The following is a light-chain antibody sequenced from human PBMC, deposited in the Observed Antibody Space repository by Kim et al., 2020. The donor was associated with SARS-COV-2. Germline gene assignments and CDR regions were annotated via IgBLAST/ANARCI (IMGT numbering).Light chain of an antibody. CDR1: QTIKSNY. CDR3: QQYSDSQYT. CDR2: GAS. Sequence: SPGNRATLSCRANQTIKSNYLAWYQQKTGQPPRVLIYGASYRATGVPDRFSGSGFETDFTLTITGLEPDDFAVYYCQQYSDSQYTFGQGTKVDIK. V-gene: IGKV3-20*01. J-gene: IGKJ2*01.